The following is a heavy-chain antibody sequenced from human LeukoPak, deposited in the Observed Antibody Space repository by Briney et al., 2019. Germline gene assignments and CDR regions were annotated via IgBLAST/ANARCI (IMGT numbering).Heavy chain of an antibody. Sequence: GGSLRLSCTASGFTFGDYAMSWVRQAPGKGLEWVGFIRSKAYGGTTEYAASVKGRFTISRDDSKSIAYLQMNSLKTEDTAVYYCTRDRVSSSWYGVFGYWGQGTLVTVSS. CDR1: GFTFGDYA. J-gene: IGHJ4*02. D-gene: IGHD6-13*01. CDR3: TRDRVSSSWYGVFGY. V-gene: IGHV3-49*04. CDR2: IRSKAYGGTT.